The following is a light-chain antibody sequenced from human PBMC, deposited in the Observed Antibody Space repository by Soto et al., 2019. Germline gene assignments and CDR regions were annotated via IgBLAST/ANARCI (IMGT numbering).Light chain of an antibody. J-gene: IGKJ1*01. Sequence: DIARTRSPSTFSASVGRRATSTSRARQTISSWLAWYQQKTGKAPKLLIYKASTLKSGVPSRFSGSGSGTEFTLTISSLQPDDFATYYCQHYNSYSEAFGQGAKVDIK. V-gene: IGKV1-5*03. CDR1: QTISSW. CDR3: QHYNSYSEA. CDR2: KAS.